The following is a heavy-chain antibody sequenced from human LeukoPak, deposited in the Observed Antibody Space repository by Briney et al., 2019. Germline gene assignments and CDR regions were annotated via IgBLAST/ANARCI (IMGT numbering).Heavy chain of an antibody. Sequence: SETLSLTCAVSGGSITTNNWWSWVRQSPGKGLEWIGEIFHTGSTKYNPSLKSRVTISVDTSMAQFSLRLSSVTAADTAVYYCARSPQIDFRASFDIWGQGTMVTVSS. CDR3: ARSPQIDFRASFDI. V-gene: IGHV4-4*02. CDR1: GGSITTNNW. D-gene: IGHD2/OR15-2a*01. J-gene: IGHJ3*02. CDR2: IFHTGST.